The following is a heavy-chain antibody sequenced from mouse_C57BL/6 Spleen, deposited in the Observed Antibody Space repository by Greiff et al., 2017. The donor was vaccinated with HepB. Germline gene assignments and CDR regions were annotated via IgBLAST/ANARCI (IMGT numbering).Heavy chain of an antibody. CDR3: ARGELRSFDY. CDR2: IYPGSGNT. CDR1: GYTFTDYY. D-gene: IGHD1-1*01. J-gene: IGHJ2*01. Sequence: QVQLQQSGPELVKPGASVKISCKASGYTFTDYYINWVKQRPGQGLEWIGWIYPGSGNTKYNEKFKGKATMTVDTSSITAYMQLRSLTSEDSAVYFSARGELRSFDYWGQGTTLTVSS. V-gene: IGHV1-84*01.